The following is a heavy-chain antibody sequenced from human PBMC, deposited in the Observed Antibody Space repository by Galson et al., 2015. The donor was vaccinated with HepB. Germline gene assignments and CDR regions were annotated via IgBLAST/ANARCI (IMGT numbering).Heavy chain of an antibody. D-gene: IGHD3-22*01. CDR2: INPNSGGT. Sequence: SVKVSCKASGYTFTGYYMHWVRQAPGQGLEWMGWINPNSGGTNYAQKFQGRVTMTRDTSISTAYMELSRLRSDDTAVYYCARVGWYYDSSGYKFEPYYFDQWGQGTLVAVS. J-gene: IGHJ4*02. CDR3: ARVGWYYDSSGYKFEPYYFDQ. CDR1: GYTFTGYY. V-gene: IGHV1-2*02.